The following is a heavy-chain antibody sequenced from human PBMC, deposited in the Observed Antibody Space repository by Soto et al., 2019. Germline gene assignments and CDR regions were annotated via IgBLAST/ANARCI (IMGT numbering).Heavy chain of an antibody. D-gene: IGHD2-21*01. CDR2: IYSDGRT. CDR1: GFIVSGNY. Sequence: EVQLVXTGGGLIQPXXSLXLSCVASGFIVSGNYMNWVRQAPGKGLEWVSVIYSDGRTVYADSVXGRXXXXXXXXXXTXXXXXXXXRXXXXAAYXCAXAADVYDAFDIW. CDR3: AXAADVYDAFDI. J-gene: IGHJ3*02. V-gene: IGHV3-53*02.